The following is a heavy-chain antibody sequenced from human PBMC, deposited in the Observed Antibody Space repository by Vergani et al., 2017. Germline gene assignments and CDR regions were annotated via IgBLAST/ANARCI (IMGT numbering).Heavy chain of an antibody. J-gene: IGHJ4*02. CDR1: GGSINSHNYY. CDR3: ARESCLGSSDYKPLFDY. D-gene: IGHD3-22*01. V-gene: IGHV4-61*02. Sequence: QVQLQESGPGLVKPSQTLSLTCTVSGGSINSHNYYWSWIRQPAGKGLEWIGRIHTSGSTNYHPSRKSRVPMSEDTSKNQFSLNLTSVTAADTAVYFCARESCLGSSDYKPLFDYWGQGILVTVSS. CDR2: IHTSGST.